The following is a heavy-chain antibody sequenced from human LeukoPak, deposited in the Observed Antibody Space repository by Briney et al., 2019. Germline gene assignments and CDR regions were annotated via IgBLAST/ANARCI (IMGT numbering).Heavy chain of an antibody. CDR1: GFIVSGDF. V-gene: IGHV3-53*01. D-gene: IGHD6-6*01. CDR3: AREGAYSSSLLY. J-gene: IGHJ4*02. CDR2: IYSGGST. Sequence: GGSLRLSCAASGFIVSGDFMSWVRQAPGKGLEWVSVIYSGGSTYYADSVKGRFTISRDNSKNTLYLQMNSLRAEDTAVYYCAREGAYSSSLLYWGQGTLVTVSS.